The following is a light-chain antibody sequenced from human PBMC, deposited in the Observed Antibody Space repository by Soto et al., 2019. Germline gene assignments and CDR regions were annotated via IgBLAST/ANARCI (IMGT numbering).Light chain of an antibody. CDR1: QSVSSN. Sequence: AGVSCRASQSVSSNLAWYQQKPGQAPSLLIYGASTTATRIPPRSSRSGPGTDFTLTINRVQPEDFAPYYCKHTLRNPYTFGQGTKVAIK. CDR3: KHTLRNPYT. V-gene: IGKV3-15*01. J-gene: IGKJ1*01. CDR2: GAS.